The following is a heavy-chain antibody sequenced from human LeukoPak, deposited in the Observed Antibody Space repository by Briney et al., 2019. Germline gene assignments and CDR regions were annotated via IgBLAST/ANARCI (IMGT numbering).Heavy chain of an antibody. CDR3: ARGYPMGSIAAQNDEDAFDI. J-gene: IGHJ3*02. CDR2: INHSGST. Sequence: PSETLSLTCAVYGGSFSGYYWSWIRQPPGKGLEWIGEINHSGSTNYNPSLKSRVTISVDTSKNQFSLKLSSVTAADTVVYYCARGYPMGSIAAQNDEDAFDIWGQGTMVTVSS. D-gene: IGHD6-25*01. V-gene: IGHV4-34*01. CDR1: GGSFSGYY.